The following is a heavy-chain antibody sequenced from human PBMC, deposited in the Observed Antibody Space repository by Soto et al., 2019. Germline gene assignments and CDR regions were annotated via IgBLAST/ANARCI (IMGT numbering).Heavy chain of an antibody. V-gene: IGHV4-34*01. Sequence: VELQQWGAGLLKPSETLSLTCAVYGGSFTGYYWSWIRQPPGKGLEWNGEINHSGSTNYNPSLNRRVTRTVDTSKNQFSQKLSSVPAAETAVHYCARRPGYSIGAGWFDPWGQGTLVTVSS. CDR2: INHSGST. D-gene: IGHD6-19*01. CDR3: ARRPGYSIGAGWFDP. J-gene: IGHJ5*02. CDR1: GGSFTGYY.